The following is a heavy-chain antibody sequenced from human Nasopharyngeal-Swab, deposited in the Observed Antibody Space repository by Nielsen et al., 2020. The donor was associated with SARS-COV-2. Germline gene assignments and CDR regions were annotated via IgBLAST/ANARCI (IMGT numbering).Heavy chain of an antibody. CDR2: IRAKADGGTA. V-gene: IGHV3-15*01. J-gene: IGHJ4*02. CDR1: GFSFTNDW. CDR3: STRPSDTHVL. Sequence: GGSLRLSCAASGFSFTNDWFSWVRMAPGKGLEWIARIRAKADGGTADYAAPVLARFTISRDDSTSTVFLQMDNLKTEDTAVYYCSTRPSDTHVLWGRLTLVTVSS.